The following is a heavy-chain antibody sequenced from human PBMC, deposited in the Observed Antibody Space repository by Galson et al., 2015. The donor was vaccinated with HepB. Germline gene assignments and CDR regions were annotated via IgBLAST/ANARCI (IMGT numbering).Heavy chain of an antibody. CDR2: ITFSGESI. D-gene: IGHD1-26*01. Sequence: SLRLSCAASGFMFTNFAMAWVRQAPGKGLEWVSSITFSGESIYYADSAKGRFTISRDNSTNTLFLQVNSLRAEDTAVYFCAKAWDMSVTVPRRPYYFDNWGQGTLVTVSS. J-gene: IGHJ4*02. CDR3: AKAWDMSVTVPRRPYYFDN. CDR1: GFMFTNFA. V-gene: IGHV3-23*01.